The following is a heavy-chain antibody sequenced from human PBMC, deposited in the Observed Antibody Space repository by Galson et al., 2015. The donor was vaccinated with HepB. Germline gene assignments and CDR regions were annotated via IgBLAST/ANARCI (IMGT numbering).Heavy chain of an antibody. CDR3: ARDFKWNYDY. V-gene: IGHV3-30-3*01. Sequence: SLRLSCAASGFTFSSYNMHWVRQAPVKGLEWVAIISPDGNTIYYADSVRGRFTISRDNSKSTLFLQVDSLRPEDTAVYYCARDFKWNYDYWGQGTLATVSS. D-gene: IGHD1-26*01. CDR1: GFTFSSYN. J-gene: IGHJ4*02. CDR2: ISPDGNTI.